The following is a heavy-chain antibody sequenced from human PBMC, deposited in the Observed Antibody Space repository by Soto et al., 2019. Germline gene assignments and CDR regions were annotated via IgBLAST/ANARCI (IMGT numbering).Heavy chain of an antibody. V-gene: IGHV3-30*18. CDR2: ISYDGSNK. CDR3: AKSILTLDS. CDR1: GFTFSSYG. D-gene: IGHD2-2*02. Sequence: QVQLVESGGGVVQPGRSLRLSCAASGFTFSSYGMHWVRQAPGKGLEWVAVISYDGSNKYYADSVKGRFTISRDNSKNTLYLQMNSLRAEDTAVYYCAKSILTLDSWGQGTLVTVSS. J-gene: IGHJ4*02.